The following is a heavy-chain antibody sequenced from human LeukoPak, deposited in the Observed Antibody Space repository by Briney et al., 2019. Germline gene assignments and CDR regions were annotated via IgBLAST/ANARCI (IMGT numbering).Heavy chain of an antibody. CDR1: GFTFDAYA. CDR2: INWNSGRI. CDR3: TKEVSGGIDY. D-gene: IGHD3-10*01. J-gene: IGHJ4*02. Sequence: GGSLRLSCAASGFTFDAYAMHWVRQAPGKGLEWVSGINWNSGRIGYAASVKGRFIISRDNAKNSLYLQMNSLRAEDTAFYSCTKEVSGGIDYWGQGTLVTVSS. V-gene: IGHV3-9*01.